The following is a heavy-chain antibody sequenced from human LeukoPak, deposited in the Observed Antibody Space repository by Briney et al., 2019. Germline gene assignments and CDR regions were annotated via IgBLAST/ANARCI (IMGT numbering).Heavy chain of an antibody. CDR1: GLTFSTYW. V-gene: IGHV3-7*01. CDR2: IKQDGSEK. Sequence: GGSLRLSCAASGLTFSTYWMSWVRQAPGKGLEWVANIKQDGSEKDYVDSVKGRFTISRDNAKNSLYLQMISLRAEDTALYYCARVYSSSSGRALDYWGQGTLVTVSS. CDR3: ARVYSSSSGRALDY. J-gene: IGHJ4*02. D-gene: IGHD6-6*01.